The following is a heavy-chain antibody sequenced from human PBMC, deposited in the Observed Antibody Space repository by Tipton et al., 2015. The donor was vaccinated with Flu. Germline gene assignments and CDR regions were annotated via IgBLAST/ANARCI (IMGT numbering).Heavy chain of an antibody. D-gene: IGHD6-6*01. CDR3: AREHSSSSDFDY. V-gene: IGHV3-30-3*01. J-gene: IGHJ4*02. CDR1: GFTFSSYA. Sequence: CAASGFTFSSYAMHWVRQAPGKGLEWVAVISYDGSNKYYADSVKGRFTISRDNSKNTLYLQMNSLRAEDTAVYYCAREHSSSSDFDYWGQGTLVTVSS. CDR2: ISYDGSNK.